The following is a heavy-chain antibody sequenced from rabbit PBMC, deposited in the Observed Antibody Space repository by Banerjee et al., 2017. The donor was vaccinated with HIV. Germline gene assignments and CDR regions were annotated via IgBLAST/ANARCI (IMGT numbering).Heavy chain of an antibody. D-gene: IGHD4-1*01. V-gene: IGHV1S40*01. CDR2: IYTDRGTT. J-gene: IGHJ4*01. CDR1: GFSFSSSYW. CDR3: ARDLAGVIGWNFNL. Sequence: QSLEESGGDLVKPGASLTLTCTASGFSFSSSYWISWVRQAPGKGLEWIASIYTDRGTTYYATWAKGRFTISKPSSTTVTLQMASLTAADTATYFCARDLAGVIGWNFNLRGQGTLVTVS.